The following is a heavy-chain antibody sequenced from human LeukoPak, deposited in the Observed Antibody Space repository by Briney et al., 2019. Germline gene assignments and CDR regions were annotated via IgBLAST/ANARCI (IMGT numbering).Heavy chain of an antibody. CDR2: ISYDGNNK. CDR3: ARVGSGSYYPRWDY. V-gene: IGHV3-30*03. CDR1: GFTFSSYG. Sequence: GGSLRLSCAASGFTFSSYGMHWVRQAPGKGLEWVAVISYDGNNKYYADSVKGRFTISRDNSKNTLYLQMNSLRGEDTAVYYCARVGSGSYYPRWDYWGQGTLVTVSS. D-gene: IGHD1-26*01. J-gene: IGHJ4*02.